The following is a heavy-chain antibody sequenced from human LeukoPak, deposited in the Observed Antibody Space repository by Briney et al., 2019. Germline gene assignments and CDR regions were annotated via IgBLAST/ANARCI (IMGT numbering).Heavy chain of an antibody. V-gene: IGHV4-39*01. CDR1: GGSISSSSYY. CDR2: IYYSGSS. D-gene: IGHD5-18*01. Sequence: PSETLSLTCTVSGGSISSSSYYWGWIRQPPGKGLERIGSIYYSGSSYYNPSLKSRVTISVHTSKNQFSLKLSSVTAADTAVYYCARHVDTATDYFDYWGQGTLVTVSS. J-gene: IGHJ4*02. CDR3: ARHVDTATDYFDY.